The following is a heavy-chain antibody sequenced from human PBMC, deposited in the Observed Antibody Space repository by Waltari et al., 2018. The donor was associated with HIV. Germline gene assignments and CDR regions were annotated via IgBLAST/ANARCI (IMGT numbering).Heavy chain of an antibody. CDR1: GFTFSNFS. D-gene: IGHD3-16*01. V-gene: IGHV3-21*01. J-gene: IGHJ4*02. Sequence: EVHLLESGRGLVKPGGSLRLSCEVSGFTFSNFSMNWVRQAPGKGLEWVSSISSSHTQMSYADSVKGRFTIFRDNAKKSLYLQMNSLRDEDTAVYYCVRGAGRDLLLFGGDFWGQGTLVTVSS. CDR3: VRGAGRDLLLFGGDF. CDR2: ISSSHTQM.